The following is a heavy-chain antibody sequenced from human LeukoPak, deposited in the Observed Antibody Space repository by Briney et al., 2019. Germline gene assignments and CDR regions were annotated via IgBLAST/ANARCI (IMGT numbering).Heavy chain of an antibody. CDR2: IYYSGST. CDR3: ASTLPWAVAGDLYYFDF. V-gene: IGHV4-59*08. Sequence: SETLSLTCTVSGGSFTNYFWSWLRQPPGKGLEWIGYIYYSGSTNYNPSLKSRVTISIDTSKNQFSLRLTSVAAADTAVYYCASTLPWAVAGDLYYFDFWGQGTLVTVSS. CDR1: GGSFTNYF. J-gene: IGHJ4*02. D-gene: IGHD6-19*01.